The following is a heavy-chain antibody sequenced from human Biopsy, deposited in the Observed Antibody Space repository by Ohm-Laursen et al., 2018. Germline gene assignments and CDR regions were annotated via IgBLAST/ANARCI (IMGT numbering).Heavy chain of an antibody. Sequence: SLRLSCAASGFMFSASWMSWVRQAPGKGLEWVANINPYGSGKYYADSVKGRFTISRDNAENTVDLQMNSLRAEDTAVYYCARDGRGNNYQYWYGMDAWGKGTGVTVSS. D-gene: IGHD1/OR15-1a*01. CDR1: GFMFSASW. CDR2: INPYGSGK. J-gene: IGHJ6*04. CDR3: ARDGRGNNYQYWYGMDA. V-gene: IGHV3-7*01.